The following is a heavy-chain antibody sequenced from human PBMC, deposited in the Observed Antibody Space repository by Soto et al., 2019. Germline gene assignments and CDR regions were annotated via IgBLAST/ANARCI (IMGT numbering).Heavy chain of an antibody. CDR2: VFLADSEA. Sequence: ESLQIPGKGSRGSLSDQWMGCVRQTPDKVLEWIGFVFLADSEARYSPAFQGQVTMTADGSSTYLQWSSLKASDTGIYYCERRRGQCRDGVCFSWWFDPWGQGTRVTVSS. CDR3: ERRRGQCRDGVCFSWWFDP. J-gene: IGHJ5*02. D-gene: IGHD2-21*02. V-gene: IGHV5-51*01. CDR1: RGSLSDQW.